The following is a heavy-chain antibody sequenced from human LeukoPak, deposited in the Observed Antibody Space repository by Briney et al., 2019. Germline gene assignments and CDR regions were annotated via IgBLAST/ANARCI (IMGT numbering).Heavy chain of an antibody. D-gene: IGHD6-19*01. Sequence: GASVNVSCKASGYTFTSYGINWVRQATGQGLEWMGWMNPSSGNTGYAQKFQGRVTMTRNTSISTAYMELSSLRSEDTAVYYCAREHIAVAGTLISWGQGTLVTVSS. CDR1: GYTFTSYG. CDR2: MNPSSGNT. J-gene: IGHJ4*02. CDR3: AREHIAVAGTLIS. V-gene: IGHV1-8*02.